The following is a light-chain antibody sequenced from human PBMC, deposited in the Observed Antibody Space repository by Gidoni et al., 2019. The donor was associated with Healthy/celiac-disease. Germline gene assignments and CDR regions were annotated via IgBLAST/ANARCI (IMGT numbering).Light chain of an antibody. J-gene: IGKJ4*01. CDR1: QDISNY. Sequence: QMTQSPSSLSASVGDRVTITCQASQDISNYLNWYQQKPGKAPKLLIYDASNLETGVPSRFSGSGSGTDFTFTISSLQPEDIATYYCQQYDNLPLTFGGGTKVEIK. CDR2: DAS. V-gene: IGKV1-33*01. CDR3: QQYDNLPLT.